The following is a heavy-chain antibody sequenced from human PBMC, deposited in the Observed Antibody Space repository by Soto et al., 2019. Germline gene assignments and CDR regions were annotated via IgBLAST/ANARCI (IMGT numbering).Heavy chain of an antibody. V-gene: IGHV4-30-4*01. Sequence: SETLSLTCTVSGGSISSGDYYWSWIRQPPGKGLEWIGYIYYSGSTYYNPSLKSRVTISVDTSKNQFSLKLSSVTAADTAVYYCAREGYYYDSSGRRNSGNWLDPWGQGTLVTVSS. D-gene: IGHD3-22*01. CDR3: AREGYYYDSSGRRNSGNWLDP. J-gene: IGHJ5*02. CDR2: IYYSGST. CDR1: GGSISSGDYY.